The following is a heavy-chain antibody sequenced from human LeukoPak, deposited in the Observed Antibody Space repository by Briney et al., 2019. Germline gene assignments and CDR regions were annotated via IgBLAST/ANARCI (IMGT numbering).Heavy chain of an antibody. D-gene: IGHD3-10*01. Sequence: SETLSLTCTVPGDSMNSVAYSWSWIRQHPGRGLEWIGYTLHSGSTYYNPSLKSRVTISVATSKKQFSLRLNSVTAADTAVYFCARESRGPHDHLDYWGQGTLAIVSS. CDR1: GDSMNSVAYS. CDR3: ARESRGPHDHLDY. V-gene: IGHV4-31*03. J-gene: IGHJ4*02. CDR2: TLHSGST.